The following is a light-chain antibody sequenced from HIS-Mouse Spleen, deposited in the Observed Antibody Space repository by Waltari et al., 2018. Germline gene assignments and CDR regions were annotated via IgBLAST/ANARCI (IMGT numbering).Light chain of an antibody. CDR2: DVS. CDR1: SSDVGGYNY. Sequence: QSALTQPASVSGSPGQSITISCTGTSSDVGGYNYVSWYQQHPGKAPKLTIYDVSNRPSGVSNRFSGSKSGNTASLTISGLQAEDEADYYCSSYTSSSTNWVFGGGTKLTVL. CDR3: SSYTSSSTNWV. V-gene: IGLV2-14*03. J-gene: IGLJ3*02.